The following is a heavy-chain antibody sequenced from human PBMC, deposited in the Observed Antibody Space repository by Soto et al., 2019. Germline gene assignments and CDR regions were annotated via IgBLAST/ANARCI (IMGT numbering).Heavy chain of an antibody. CDR1: GGSISSGDYY. D-gene: IGHD6-6*01. Sequence: TLSLTCTVSGGSISSGDYYWSWIRQPPGKGLEWIGYIYYSGSTYYNPSLKSRVTISVDTSKNQFSLKLSSVTAADTAVYYCARGRHWLVFDYWGQGTLVTVSS. J-gene: IGHJ4*01. V-gene: IGHV4-30-4*01. CDR3: ARGRHWLVFDY. CDR2: IYYSGST.